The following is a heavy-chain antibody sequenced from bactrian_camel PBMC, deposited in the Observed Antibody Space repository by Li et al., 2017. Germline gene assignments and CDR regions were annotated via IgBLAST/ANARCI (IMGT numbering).Heavy chain of an antibody. J-gene: IGHJ4*01. Sequence: HVQLVESGGGLVQPGGSLRLSCSVSGYTSSKFCMAWFRQAPGKQREGVTAIDRDGTTVYKDSVKGRFTTSRDNAKNTMYLELTRLKPEDTGMYYCAKDGGGDLNYEGALRGQGTQVTVS. CDR2: IDRDGTT. V-gene: IGHV3S53*01. D-gene: IGHD4*01. CDR1: GYTSSKFC.